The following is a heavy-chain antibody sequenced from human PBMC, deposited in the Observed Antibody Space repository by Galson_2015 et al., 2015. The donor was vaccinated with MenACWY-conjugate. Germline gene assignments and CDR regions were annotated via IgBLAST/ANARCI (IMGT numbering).Heavy chain of an antibody. J-gene: IGHJ6*02. CDR3: VRDMDV. CDR1: GFTFSDYY. CDR2: ISSSSSYT. Sequence: SLRLSCAASGFTFSDYYMSWIRQAPGKGLEWVSYISSSSSYTNYADSVKGRFTISRDNAKNSLYQEMNSLGAEDRALYYCVRDMDVWGQGTTVTVSS. V-gene: IGHV3-11*05.